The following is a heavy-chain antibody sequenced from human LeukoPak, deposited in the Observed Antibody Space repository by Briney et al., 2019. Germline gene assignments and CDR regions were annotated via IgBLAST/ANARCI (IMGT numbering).Heavy chain of an antibody. Sequence: ASVKVSCKASGYTFTSYYMHWVRQAPGQGLEWMGIINPSGGSTSYAQKFQGRVTMTRDTSASTVYMELSSLRSEDTAVYYCARELPDTLLDPWGQGTLVTVSS. V-gene: IGHV1-46*01. CDR1: GYTFTSYY. CDR3: ARELPDTLLDP. CDR2: INPSGGST. D-gene: IGHD3-9*01. J-gene: IGHJ5*02.